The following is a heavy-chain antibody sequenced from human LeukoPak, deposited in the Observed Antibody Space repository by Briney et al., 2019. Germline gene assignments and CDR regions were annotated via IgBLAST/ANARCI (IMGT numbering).Heavy chain of an antibody. CDR2: IYSGGST. CDR3: ARDGEYSYFDY. Sequence: PGGSLRLSCAASGFTVSSNYMGWVRQAPGKGLEWVSVIYSGGSTYYADSVKGRFTISRDNSKNTLYLQMNSLRAEDTAVYYCARDGEYSYFDYWGQGTLVTVSS. CDR1: GFTVSSNY. V-gene: IGHV3-53*01. D-gene: IGHD5-18*01. J-gene: IGHJ4*02.